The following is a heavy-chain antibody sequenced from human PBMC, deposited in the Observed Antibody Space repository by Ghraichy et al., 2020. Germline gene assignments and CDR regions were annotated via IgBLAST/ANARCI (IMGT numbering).Heavy chain of an antibody. D-gene: IGHD6-19*01. CDR2: INAGNGNT. V-gene: IGHV1-3*01. Sequence: ASVKVSCKASGYTFTSYAMHWVRQAPGQRLEWMGWINAGNGNTKYSQKFQGRVTITRDTSASTAYMELSSLRSEDTAVYYCARGLIAVAGYGMEVWGQGTTVTVSS. J-gene: IGHJ6*02. CDR3: ARGLIAVAGYGMEV. CDR1: GYTFTSYA.